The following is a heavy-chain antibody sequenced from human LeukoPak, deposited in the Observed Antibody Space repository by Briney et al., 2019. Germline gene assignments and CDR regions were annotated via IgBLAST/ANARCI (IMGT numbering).Heavy chain of an antibody. CDR3: ARSGTTYYYDSGSHY. CDR2: ISSSSDNI. V-gene: IGHV3-48*04. J-gene: IGHJ4*02. Sequence: GGSLRLSCTTSGFIFGEYALSWFRQAPGRGLEWVSYISSSSDNIYYADSVKGRFTISRDNAKTSLFLQMNSRRAEDTAVYYCARSGTTYYYDSGSHYWGQGTLVTVSS. D-gene: IGHD3-22*01. CDR1: GFIFGEYA.